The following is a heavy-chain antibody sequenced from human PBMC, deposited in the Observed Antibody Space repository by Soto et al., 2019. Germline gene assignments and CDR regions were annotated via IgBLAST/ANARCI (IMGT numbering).Heavy chain of an antibody. CDR2: ISSSSSTI. D-gene: IGHD6-13*01. V-gene: IGHV3-48*02. J-gene: IGHJ3*02. Sequence: HPGGSLRLSCAASGFTFSSYNMNWVRQAPGKGLEWVSYISSSSSTIYYADSVKGRFTISRDNAKNSLYLQMNSLRDEDTAVYYCARRSLGTSLDAFDIWGQGTMVTVS. CDR3: ARRSLGTSLDAFDI. CDR1: GFTFSSYN.